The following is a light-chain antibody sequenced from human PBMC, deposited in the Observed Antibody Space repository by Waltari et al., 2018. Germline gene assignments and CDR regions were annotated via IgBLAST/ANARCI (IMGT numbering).Light chain of an antibody. J-gene: IGKJ1*01. V-gene: IGKV4-1*01. CDR1: QSVLSSSNNKNY. Sequence: DIVLTQPPDSLAVSLGERATINCKSSQSVLSSSNNKNYLAWYQQKPGQPPKLLIYWASTRESGVPDRFSGSGSGTDFTLTISSLQAEDVAVYYCQQYYSTPRTFGQGTKVEIK. CDR3: QQYYSTPRT. CDR2: WAS.